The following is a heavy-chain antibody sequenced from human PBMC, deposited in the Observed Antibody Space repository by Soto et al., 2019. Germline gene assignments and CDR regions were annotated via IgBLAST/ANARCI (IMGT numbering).Heavy chain of an antibody. J-gene: IGHJ6*02. CDR3: ARLPGIAAFGTRYGMDV. CDR2: INPNNGDT. Sequence: GASVKVSCKASGYTFTAYDTYWVRQAPGQGLEWMGWINPNNGDTNYPQKFQGRVTLTRDTSISTVYMELTTLRSDDTAVYFCARLPGIAAFGTRYGMDVWGQGMTVTVSS. CDR1: GYTFTAYD. D-gene: IGHD6-25*01. V-gene: IGHV1-2*02.